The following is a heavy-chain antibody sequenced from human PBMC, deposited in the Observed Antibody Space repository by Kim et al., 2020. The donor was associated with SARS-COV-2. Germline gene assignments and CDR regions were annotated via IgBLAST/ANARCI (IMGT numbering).Heavy chain of an antibody. V-gene: IGHV4-39*01. Sequence: SETLSLTCTVSGGSISSSSYYWGWIRQPPGKGLEWIGSIYYSGSTYYNPSLKSRVTISVDTSKNQFSLKLSSVTAADTAVYYCARHEGRRYFDWLLAYYFDYWGQGTLVTVSS. J-gene: IGHJ4*02. CDR3: ARHEGRRYFDWLLAYYFDY. CDR2: IYYSGST. CDR1: GGSISSSSYY. D-gene: IGHD3-9*01.